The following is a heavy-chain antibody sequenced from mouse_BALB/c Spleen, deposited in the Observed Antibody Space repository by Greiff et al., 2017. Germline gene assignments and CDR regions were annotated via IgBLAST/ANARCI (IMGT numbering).Heavy chain of an antibody. J-gene: IGHJ4*01. V-gene: IGHV2-2*02. CDR3: ARKWLLRGAMDY. CDR2: IWSGGST. D-gene: IGHD2-3*01. CDR1: GFSLTSYG. Sequence: VHLVESGPGLVQPSQSLSITCTVSGFSLTSYGVHWVRQSPGKGLEWLGVIWSGGSTDYNAAFISRLSISKDNSKSQVFFKMNSLQANDTAIDYCARKWLLRGAMDYWGQGTSVTVSS.